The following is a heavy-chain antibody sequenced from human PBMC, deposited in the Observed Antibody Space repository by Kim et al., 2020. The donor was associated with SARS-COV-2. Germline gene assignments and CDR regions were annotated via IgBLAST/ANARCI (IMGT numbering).Heavy chain of an antibody. V-gene: IGHV4-59*11. CDR3: ARGRDGYNHVFDY. Sequence: SETLSLTCTVSGASMGHHFLSWIRQAPGKGLEWIGYVFRSASTTYHPSLQSRVAISVDTSKGEFSLKKLFVTAVDTAVYFCARGRDGYNHVFDYWGLG. CDR1: GASMGHHF. J-gene: IGHJ4*02. CDR2: VFRSAST. D-gene: IGHD5-12*01.